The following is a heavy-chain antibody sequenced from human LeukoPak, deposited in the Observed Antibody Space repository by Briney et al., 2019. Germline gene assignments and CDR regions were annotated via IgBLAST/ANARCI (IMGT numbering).Heavy chain of an antibody. D-gene: IGHD3-22*01. CDR1: GCTFTSHF. J-gene: IGHJ3*02. CDR2: INPKGGST. V-gene: IGHV1-46*01. Sequence: ASVKVSCKASGCTFTSHFMHWVRQAPGQGLEWMGIINPKGGSTSYTQKFQGRVTMTRDTSTSTVYMELSSLRSEDTAVYYCARVKSYYYDTSDKDAFVIWGQGTMVTVSS. CDR3: ARVKSYYYDTSDKDAFVI.